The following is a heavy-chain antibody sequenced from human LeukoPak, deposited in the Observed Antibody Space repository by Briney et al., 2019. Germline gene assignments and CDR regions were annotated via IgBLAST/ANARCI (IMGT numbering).Heavy chain of an antibody. CDR3: ARDLVAGHWYFDL. CDR1: GDSVSSNSAS. CDR2: TYYRSKWYN. Sequence: SQTLSLTCAISGDSVSSNSASWNWIRQSPSRGLEWLGRTYYRSKWYNDYAVSMKSRITINPDTSKNQFSLQLNSVTPEDTAVNYCARDLVAGHWYFDLWGRGTLVTVPS. V-gene: IGHV6-1*01. D-gene: IGHD2-21*01. J-gene: IGHJ2*01.